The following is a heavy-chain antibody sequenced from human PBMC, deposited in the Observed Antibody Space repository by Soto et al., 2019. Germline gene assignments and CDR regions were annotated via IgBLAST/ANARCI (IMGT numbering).Heavy chain of an antibody. V-gene: IGHV1-18*01. CDR2: ISVKNGNT. D-gene: IGHD6-13*01. J-gene: IGHJ4*02. Sequence: QVQLVQSGGEVKRPGASVKVSCKASGYGFSSYHINWVRQAPGQGLEWLGRISVKNGNTNYAQKLQGRATMTTDTFTTTAYMELRSLRSDDTAVYYCAREKPYSTNWDSLDYWGQGTLVTVSS. CDR3: AREKPYSTNWDSLDY. CDR1: GYGFSSYH.